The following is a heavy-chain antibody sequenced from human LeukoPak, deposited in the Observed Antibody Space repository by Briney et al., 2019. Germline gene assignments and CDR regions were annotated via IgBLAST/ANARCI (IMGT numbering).Heavy chain of an antibody. V-gene: IGHV5-51*01. CDR3: ARHLRVGATTKVFDY. CDR1: VYSFTSYW. CDR2: IYPGDSDT. D-gene: IGHD1-26*01. J-gene: IGHJ4*02. Sequence: GESLKISCNGSVYSFTSYWIGWVRQMPGKGLEWMGIIYPGDSDTRYSPSFQGQVTISADKSISTAYLQWSSLKASDTAMYYCARHLRVGATTKVFDYRGQGTLVTVSS.